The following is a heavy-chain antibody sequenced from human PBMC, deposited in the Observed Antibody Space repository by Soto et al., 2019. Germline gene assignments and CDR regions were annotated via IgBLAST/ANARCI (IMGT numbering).Heavy chain of an antibody. D-gene: IGHD2-8*02. CDR1: GASISSSNW. J-gene: IGHJ3*02. CDR3: ARGSEPSSSSGVWGDAFDN. Sequence: PXGTLSLTCAVCGASISSSNWRRWYRQPPGKWLEWSGEIYPSGSTNYNRSLKSRVTISVEKSKNQPSLKLSSVPTTDPAVYYFARGSEPSSSSGVWGDAFDNWGNGTMVTV. CDR2: IYPSGST. V-gene: IGHV4-4*02.